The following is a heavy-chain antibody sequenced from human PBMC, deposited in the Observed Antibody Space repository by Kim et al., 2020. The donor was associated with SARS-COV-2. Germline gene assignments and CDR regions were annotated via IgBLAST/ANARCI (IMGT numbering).Heavy chain of an antibody. J-gene: IGHJ4*02. CDR1: GGSFSGYY. Sequence: SETLSLTCAVYGGSFSGYYWSWIRQPPGKGLEWIGEINHSGSTNYNPSLKSRVTISVDTSKNQFSLKLSSVTAADTAVYYCARGQFNYSGYGRNRGRPTGNFDYWGQGTLVTVSS. V-gene: IGHV4-34*01. D-gene: IGHD5-12*01. CDR2: INHSGST. CDR3: ARGQFNYSGYGRNRGRPTGNFDY.